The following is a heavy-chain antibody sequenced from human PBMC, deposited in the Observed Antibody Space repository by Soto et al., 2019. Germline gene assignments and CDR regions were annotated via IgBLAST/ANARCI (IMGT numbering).Heavy chain of an antibody. CDR1: GFTFSSYW. V-gene: IGHV3-74*01. CDR2: INSDGSST. CDR3: ARDYQNSSSWYPYWSTYYYYYGMDV. Sequence: EVQLVESGGGLVQPGGSLRLSCAASGFTFSSYWMHWVRQAPGKGLVRVSRINSDGSSTSYADSVKGRFTISRDNAKNTLYLQMNSLRAEDTAVYYCARDYQNSSSWYPYWSTYYYYYGMDVW. D-gene: IGHD6-13*01. J-gene: IGHJ6*01.